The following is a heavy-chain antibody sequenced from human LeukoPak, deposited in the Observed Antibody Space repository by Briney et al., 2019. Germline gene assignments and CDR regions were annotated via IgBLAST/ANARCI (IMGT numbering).Heavy chain of an antibody. V-gene: IGHV3-30*18. Sequence: GRSLRLSCAASGFTFSSYGMHWVRQAPGKGLKRVAVISYDGSNKYYADSVKGRFTISRDNSKNTLYLQMNSLRAEDTAVYYCAKSAYLKGYCSSTSCYPGDYFDYWGQGTLVTVSS. J-gene: IGHJ4*02. CDR1: GFTFSSYG. D-gene: IGHD2-2*01. CDR3: AKSAYLKGYCSSTSCYPGDYFDY. CDR2: ISYDGSNK.